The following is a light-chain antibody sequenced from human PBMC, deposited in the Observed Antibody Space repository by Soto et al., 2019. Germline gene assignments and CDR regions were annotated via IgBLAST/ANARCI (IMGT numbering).Light chain of an antibody. J-gene: IGKJ1*01. V-gene: IGKV1-5*03. Sequence: DIQMTQSPSTLSASVGDRVTITCRASQTIGSSLAWFQQKPGKAPKLLIYKASTLEGGVPSRFKGSGSGTEFTLSISSLQPDDFATYYCQQYNEYSKTFGQGTKVDIK. CDR1: QTIGSS. CDR3: QQYNEYSKT. CDR2: KAS.